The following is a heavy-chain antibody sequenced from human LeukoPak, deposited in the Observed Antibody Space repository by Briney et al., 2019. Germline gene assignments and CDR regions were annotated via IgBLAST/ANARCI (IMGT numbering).Heavy chain of an antibody. CDR2: IYYSGST. D-gene: IGHD3-3*01. CDR1: GGSTSSHY. Sequence: SETLSLTCTVSGGSTSSHYWSWIRQPPGKGLEWIGYIYYSGSTNYNPSLKSRVTISVDTSKNQFSLKLSSVTAADTAVYYCARSDYDFWSGYFGGWGQGTLVTVSS. CDR3: ARSDYDFWSGYFGG. J-gene: IGHJ4*02. V-gene: IGHV4-59*11.